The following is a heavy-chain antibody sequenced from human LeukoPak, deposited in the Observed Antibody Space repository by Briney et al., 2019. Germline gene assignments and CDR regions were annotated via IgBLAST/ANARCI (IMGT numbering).Heavy chain of an antibody. D-gene: IGHD3-9*01. CDR1: GFTFSDYY. J-gene: IGHJ4*02. CDR3: ARVKGYYDILTGYYRNGYFDY. Sequence: PGGSLRLSCAASGFTFSDYYMSWIRQAPGKGLEWVSYISSSGSTIYYADSVKGRFTISRDNAKNSLYLQMNSLRAEDTAVYYCARVKGYYDILTGYYRNGYFDYWGQGTLVTVSS. CDR2: ISSSGSTI. V-gene: IGHV3-11*01.